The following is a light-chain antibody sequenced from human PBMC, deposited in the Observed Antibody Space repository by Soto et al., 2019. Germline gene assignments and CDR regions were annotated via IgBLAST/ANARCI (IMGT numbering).Light chain of an antibody. J-gene: IGLJ1*01. V-gene: IGLV2-14*01. CDR1: NSDVGGYNY. CDR3: SSYSSSGAQV. CDR2: EVN. Sequence: ALTQPASVSGSPGQSITISCTGTNSDVGGYNYVSWYQQHPGKAPKLVIYEVNNRPSRVSDRFFGSKSGNTASLTISGLQTEDEADYYCSSYSSSGAQVFGAGTKVTVL.